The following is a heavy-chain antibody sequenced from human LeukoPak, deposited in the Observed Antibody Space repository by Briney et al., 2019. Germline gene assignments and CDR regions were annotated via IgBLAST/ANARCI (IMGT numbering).Heavy chain of an antibody. D-gene: IGHD2-2*01. CDR3: ARERVPAAISYYYYGMDV. CDR2: ISSSSSYI. CDR1: GFTFSSYS. V-gene: IGHV3-21*01. J-gene: IGHJ6*02. Sequence: GGSLRLSCAASGFTFSSYSMNWVRQAPGKGLEWVSSISSSSSYIYYADSVKGRFTISRDNSKNTLYLQMNSLRAEDTAVYYCARERVPAAISYYYYGMDVWGQGTTVTVSS.